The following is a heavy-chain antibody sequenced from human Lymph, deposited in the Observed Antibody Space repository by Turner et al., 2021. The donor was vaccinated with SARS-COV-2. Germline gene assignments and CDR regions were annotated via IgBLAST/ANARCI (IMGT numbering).Heavy chain of an antibody. D-gene: IGHD3-10*01. CDR3: ARVLPFGDYFDY. CDR2: IYSGGST. CDR1: VFTVSSNY. V-gene: IGHV3-53*01. J-gene: IGHJ4*02. Sequence: EVQLVESGGGLIQPGGSLRLSCAASVFTVSSNYMSWVRQAPGKGLEWGSVIYSGGSTYYADSVKGRFTISRDNSKNTLYLQMNSLRAEDTAVYYCARVLPFGDYFDYWGQGTLVTVSS.